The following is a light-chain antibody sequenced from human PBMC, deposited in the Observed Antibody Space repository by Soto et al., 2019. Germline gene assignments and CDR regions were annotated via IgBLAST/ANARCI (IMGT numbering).Light chain of an antibody. CDR1: QSVYSY. J-gene: IGKJ2*01. Sequence: EVVLTQSPATLSLSPGERATLSCRASQSVYSYLAWYQQKPGQPPRLLISDVSNRATGIPARFSGSGSGTDFTLTISRLEPEDFAVYYCQQYGSSPPKYTFGQGTKLEIK. V-gene: IGKV3-20*01. CDR3: QQYGSSPPKYT. CDR2: DVS.